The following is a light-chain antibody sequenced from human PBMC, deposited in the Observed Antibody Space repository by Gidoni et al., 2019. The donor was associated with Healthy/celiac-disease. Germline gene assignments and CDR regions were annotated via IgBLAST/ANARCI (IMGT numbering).Light chain of an antibody. CDR3: QVWDSSSDHPGV. Sequence: SYVLTQPPSVSVAPGQTARSTCGGNNVGSKRVNWYQPKPGKAPVLLVYGDSDRPSGIPQRFSGSNSGNTATLTISRVEAGDEADYYCQVWDSSSDHPGVFGGGTKLTVL. CDR2: GDS. J-gene: IGLJ3*02. V-gene: IGLV3-21*02. CDR1: NVGSKR.